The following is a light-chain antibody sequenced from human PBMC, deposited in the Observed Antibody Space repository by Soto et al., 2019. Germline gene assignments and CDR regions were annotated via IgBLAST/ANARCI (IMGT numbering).Light chain of an antibody. CDR3: QQYGTSPQT. CDR2: DAS. Sequence: EIVLTHSPATLSLSPGERATLSCRASQSVSSHLAWYQQKPGQAPRLLIYDASSRATGIPARFSGSGSGTEFTLTISRLEPEDFAVYYCQQYGTSPQTFGQGTKVDIK. V-gene: IGKV3-20*01. CDR1: QSVSSH. J-gene: IGKJ1*01.